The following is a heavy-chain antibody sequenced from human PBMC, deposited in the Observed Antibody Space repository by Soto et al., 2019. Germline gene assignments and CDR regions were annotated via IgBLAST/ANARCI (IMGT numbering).Heavy chain of an antibody. CDR1: GFTFSTYS. D-gene: IGHD3-10*01. CDR2: ISGGSRTI. J-gene: IGHJ5*02. V-gene: IGHV3-48*01. CDR3: AREGTMVPGVMIDL. Sequence: EVQLVESGGGLLQPGGSLRLSCAVSGFTFSTYSMNWVRQAPGKGLEWVSYISGGSRTIFYADSVKGRFTISRDNAKNSLYMQMNSRLAEDTAVSDCAREGTMVPGVMIDLWGQGTLFTVSS.